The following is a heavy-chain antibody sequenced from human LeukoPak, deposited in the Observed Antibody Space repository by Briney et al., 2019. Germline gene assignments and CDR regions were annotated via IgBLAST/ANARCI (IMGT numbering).Heavy chain of an antibody. V-gene: IGHV5-51*01. D-gene: IGHD6-13*01. Sequence: GESLKISCKGSGYSFTSYWLGWVRQMPGKGLEWMGISYPGDSDTRYSPSFQGQVTISADKSISTAYLQWSSLKASDTAMYYCARRIAAAGTAGNWFDPRGQGTLVTVSS. CDR3: ARRIAAAGTAGNWFDP. CDR1: GYSFTSYW. CDR2: SYPGDSDT. J-gene: IGHJ5*02.